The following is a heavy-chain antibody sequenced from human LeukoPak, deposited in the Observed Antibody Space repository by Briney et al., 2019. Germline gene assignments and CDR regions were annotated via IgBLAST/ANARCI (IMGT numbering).Heavy chain of an antibody. CDR3: ARPETQYSSGLDGFDI. V-gene: IGHV3-74*01. CDR1: AFTFSTYW. D-gene: IGHD6-19*01. CDR2: IHSDGSRT. J-gene: IGHJ3*02. Sequence: PGGSLRLSCAASAFTFSTYWMHWVRQAPGKGLVWVSRIHSDGSRTTYADSVKGRFTISRDNAKNTLYLQMNSLRTEDTAVYYCARPETQYSSGLDGFDIWGQGTMVTVSS.